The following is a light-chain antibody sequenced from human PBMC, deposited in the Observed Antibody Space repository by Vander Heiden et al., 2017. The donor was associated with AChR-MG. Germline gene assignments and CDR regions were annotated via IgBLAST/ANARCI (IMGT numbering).Light chain of an antibody. CDR3: QHYNSYPAT. V-gene: IGKV1-5*03. Sequence: DIQMTQSPSTLSASVGDRVTSTCRARQSVRNRLALYQQKPGKATKVLIYKASNLESGVPSRFSGSGGGTEFTLTISSLQRDDCGTYHRQHYNSYPATFGQGTRVEIK. CDR1: QSVRNR. J-gene: IGKJ1*01. CDR2: KAS.